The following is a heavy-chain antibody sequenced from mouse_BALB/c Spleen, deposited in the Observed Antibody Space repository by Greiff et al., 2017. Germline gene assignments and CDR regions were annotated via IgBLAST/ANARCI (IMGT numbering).Heavy chain of an antibody. Sequence: VQLKESGPGLVKPSQSLSLTCTVTGYSITSDYAWNWIRQFPGNKLEWMGYISYSGSTSYNPSLKSRISITRDTSKNQFFLQLNSVTTEDTATYYCARKSGNGFAYWGQGTLVTVSA. V-gene: IGHV3-2*02. CDR1: GYSITSDYA. CDR3: ARKSGNGFAY. D-gene: IGHD2-1*01. CDR2: ISYSGST. J-gene: IGHJ3*01.